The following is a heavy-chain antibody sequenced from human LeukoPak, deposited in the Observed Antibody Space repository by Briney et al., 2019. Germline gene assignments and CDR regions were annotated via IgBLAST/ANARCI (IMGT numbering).Heavy chain of an antibody. D-gene: IGHD1-26*01. Sequence: PGGSLRLSCAASGLTFSSYAMSWVRQAPGKGLEWVSAISGSGGSTYYADSVKGRFTISRDNSKNTLYLQMNSLRAEDTAVYYCAKSATRGSYYVVSADAFDIWGQGTMVTVSS. CDR3: AKSATRGSYYVVSADAFDI. V-gene: IGHV3-23*01. J-gene: IGHJ3*02. CDR1: GLTFSSYA. CDR2: ISGSGGST.